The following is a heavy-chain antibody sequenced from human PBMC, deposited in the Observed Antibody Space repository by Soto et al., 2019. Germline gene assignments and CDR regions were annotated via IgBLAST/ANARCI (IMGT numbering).Heavy chain of an antibody. D-gene: IGHD2-2*01. J-gene: IGHJ4*02. V-gene: IGHV3-74*01. Sequence: EVQLVESGGGLVQPGGSLRLSCAATGFTFSTYWMHWVRQGPGKGLVWVSRISTDGSSTTYADSVKGRFTISRDNAKNPLYLQMNSLSAEDTAVYYCARATGSNHPFDYWGQGTLVTVAS. CDR2: ISTDGSST. CDR3: ARATGSNHPFDY. CDR1: GFTFSTYW.